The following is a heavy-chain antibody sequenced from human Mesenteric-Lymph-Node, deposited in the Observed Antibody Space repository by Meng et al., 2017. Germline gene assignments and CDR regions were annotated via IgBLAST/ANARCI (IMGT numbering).Heavy chain of an antibody. J-gene: IGHJ4*02. V-gene: IGHV3-7*01. CDR2: IKQDGGGI. D-gene: IGHD1-26*01. CDR1: GLSFGNYW. CDR3: ARGGDGGSFGD. Sequence: GGSLRLSCEVSGLSFGNYWMSWVRQAPGKGLQWVANIKQDGGGISYLGSVEGRFTISRDNAKNSLFLQMNTLRDEDTAVYYCARGGDGGSFGDWGQGTLVTVSS.